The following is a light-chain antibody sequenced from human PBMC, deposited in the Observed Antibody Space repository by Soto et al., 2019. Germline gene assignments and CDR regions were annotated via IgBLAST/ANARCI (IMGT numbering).Light chain of an antibody. V-gene: IGKV1-5*01. CDR1: QTISSW. CDR2: DAS. J-gene: IGKJ1*01. Sequence: DIQMSQSPSTLSGSVGDRVTSTCRASQTISSWLAWYQQKPGKAPKLRIYDASSLESGVPSRFSGSGSGTEFTLTISSLQPDDFATYYCQQYNSYWTFGQGTKVDIK. CDR3: QQYNSYWT.